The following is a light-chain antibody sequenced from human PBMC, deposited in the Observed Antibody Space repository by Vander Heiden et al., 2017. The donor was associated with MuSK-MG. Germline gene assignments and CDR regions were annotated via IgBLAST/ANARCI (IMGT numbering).Light chain of an antibody. CDR3: QAWDSSTVV. CDR1: KLGDKY. Sequence: SYELTQPPSVSVSPGQTASITCSGDKLGDKYACWYQQKPGQSPVLVIYQDSKRPSGIPERFSGANSGNTATLTISGTQARDEADYYCQAWDSSTVVFGGGTKLNVL. V-gene: IGLV3-1*01. CDR2: QDS. J-gene: IGLJ2*01.